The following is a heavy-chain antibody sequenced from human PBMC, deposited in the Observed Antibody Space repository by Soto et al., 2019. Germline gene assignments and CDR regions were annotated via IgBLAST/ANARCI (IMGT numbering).Heavy chain of an antibody. CDR3: ARRGYSSSWYYYYYYGIDV. CDR1: GYTFTSYD. Sequence: QVQLVQSGAEVKKPGASVKVSCKASGYTFTSYDINWVRQATGQGLEWMGWMNPNSGNTGYAQKFQGRVTMTRNTSISKAYMELSSLRSEDTAVYYCARRGYSSSWYYYYYYGIDVWGQGTTVTVSS. CDR2: MNPNSGNT. D-gene: IGHD6-13*01. V-gene: IGHV1-8*01. J-gene: IGHJ6*02.